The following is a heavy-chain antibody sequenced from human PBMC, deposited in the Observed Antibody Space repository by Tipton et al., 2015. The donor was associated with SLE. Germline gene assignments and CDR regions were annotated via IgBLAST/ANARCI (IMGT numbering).Heavy chain of an antibody. J-gene: IGHJ3*02. CDR3: AKDAIERNGVFDAFDI. CDR1: GFIFSEYA. Sequence: SLRLSCAASGFIFSEYAMNWVRQTSGKGLEWVSHISGPGEVTYCADSVKGHFTISRDNSKSTLYLQMNNLRPEDTAVYYCAKDAIERNGVFDAFDIWGQGAMVIVSS. CDR2: ISGPGEVT. V-gene: IGHV3-23*01. D-gene: IGHD3-3*01.